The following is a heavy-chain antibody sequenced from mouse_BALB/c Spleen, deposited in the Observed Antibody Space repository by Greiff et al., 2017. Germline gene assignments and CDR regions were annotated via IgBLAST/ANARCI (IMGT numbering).Heavy chain of an antibody. CDR1: GYTFTSYW. Sequence: VQLQESGAELAKPGASVKMSCKASGYTFTSYWMHWVKQRPGQGLEWIGYINPSTGYTEYNQKFKDKATLTADKSSSTAYMQLSSLTSEDSAVYYCARDWDEGDYWGQGTTLTVSS. V-gene: IGHV1-7*01. D-gene: IGHD4-1*01. CDR2: INPSTGYT. J-gene: IGHJ2*01. CDR3: ARDWDEGDY.